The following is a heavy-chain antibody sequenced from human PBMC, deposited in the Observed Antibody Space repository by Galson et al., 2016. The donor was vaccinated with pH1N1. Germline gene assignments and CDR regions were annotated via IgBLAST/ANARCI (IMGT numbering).Heavy chain of an antibody. CDR3: ARELSCYPPCFYYYGMDV. CDR1: GCTFSDYY. Sequence: FTCAGSGCTFSDYYMSWIRQAPGKGLEWFSYISPSGSTIYYADSVKGRFTISRDNAKNSLYLQMNSLRSEDTAVYYCARELSCYPPCFYYYGMDVWGQGTTVTVSS. J-gene: IGHJ6*02. D-gene: IGHD5-12*01. CDR2: ISPSGSTI. V-gene: IGHV3-11*04.